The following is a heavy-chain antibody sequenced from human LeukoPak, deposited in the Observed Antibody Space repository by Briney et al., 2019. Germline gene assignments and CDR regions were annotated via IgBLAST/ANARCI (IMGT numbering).Heavy chain of an antibody. Sequence: GGSLRLSCAAPGFIFSNYGMNWVRQAPGKGLEWVAAISASGSATSYADSVRGRFTTSRDNSKSTTYLQMNSLRAEDTAVFYCAKDPYLRDFWSGYFDYWGQGIPVTVSS. CDR1: GFIFSNYG. CDR3: AKDPYLRDFWSGYFDY. D-gene: IGHD3-3*01. V-gene: IGHV3-23*01. CDR2: ISASGSAT. J-gene: IGHJ4*02.